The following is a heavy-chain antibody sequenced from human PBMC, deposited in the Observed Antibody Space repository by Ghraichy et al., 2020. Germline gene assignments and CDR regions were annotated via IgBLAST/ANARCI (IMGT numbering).Heavy chain of an antibody. CDR1: GFTFSSYA. D-gene: IGHD6-13*01. J-gene: IGHJ4*02. CDR3: AKDRSLRSSSWPKHNFDY. CDR2: ISGSGGST. Sequence: GESLNISCAASGFTFSSYAMSWVRQAPGKGLEWVSAISGSGGSTYYADSVKGRFTISRDNSKNTLYLQMNSLRAEDTAVYYCAKDRSLRSSSWPKHNFDYWGQGTLVTVSS. V-gene: IGHV3-23*01.